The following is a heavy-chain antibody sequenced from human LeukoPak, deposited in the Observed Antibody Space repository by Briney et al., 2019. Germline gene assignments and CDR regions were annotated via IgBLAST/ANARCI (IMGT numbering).Heavy chain of an antibody. CDR3: VPYYYDSSGYYSHPGY. CDR1: GGSISSGDYY. D-gene: IGHD3-22*01. Sequence: SETLSLTCTVSGGSISSGDYYWSWIRQPPGKGLEWIGEINHSGRTNYNPSLKSRVTISVDTSKNQFSLKLSSVTAADTAVYYCVPYYYDSSGYYSHPGYWGQGTLVTVSS. J-gene: IGHJ4*02. V-gene: IGHV4-39*07. CDR2: INHSGRT.